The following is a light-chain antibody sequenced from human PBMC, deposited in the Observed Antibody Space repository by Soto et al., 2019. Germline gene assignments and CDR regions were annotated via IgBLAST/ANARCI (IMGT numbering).Light chain of an antibody. V-gene: IGKV1-9*01. Sequence: DIQLTQSPSFLSASVGDRVTLTCRASQGISSYLAWYQKKPGKAPKVLMYAASTLQSGVPSRFSGSGSGTEFTLTISSLQPHDFATYYCQQYDSDLWTFGQGTKVDIK. CDR3: QQYDSDLWT. J-gene: IGKJ1*01. CDR1: QGISSY. CDR2: AAS.